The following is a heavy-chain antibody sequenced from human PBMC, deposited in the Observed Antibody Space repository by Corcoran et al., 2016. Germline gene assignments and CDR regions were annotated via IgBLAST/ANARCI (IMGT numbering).Heavy chain of an antibody. Sequence: QVQLQESGPGLVKPSETLSLTCTVSGGSISSSSYYWGWIRQPPGKGLEWIGSIYYSGSTYYNPSLKSRVTISVDTSKNQFSLKLSSVTAADTAVYYCARQRTRIAAAGNHNWFDPWGQGTLVTVSS. CDR1: GGSISSSSYY. CDR3: ARQRTRIAAAGNHNWFDP. CDR2: IYYSGST. J-gene: IGHJ5*02. D-gene: IGHD6-13*01. V-gene: IGHV4-39*01.